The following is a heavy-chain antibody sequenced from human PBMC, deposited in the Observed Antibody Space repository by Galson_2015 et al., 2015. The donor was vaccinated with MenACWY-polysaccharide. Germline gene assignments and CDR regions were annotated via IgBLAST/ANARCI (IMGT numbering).Heavy chain of an antibody. CDR2: IIPIFNTA. CDR1: GGTFSREA. D-gene: IGHD3-22*01. CDR3: ARPLVMTVGDGMDV. Sequence: SVKVSCKASGGTFSREAISWVRQAPGQGLEWMGGIIPIFNTANYAQKFRGRLTITADESTNIAYMELNSLRSDDTAVYYCARPLVMTVGDGMDVWGQGTTVAVSS. J-gene: IGHJ6*02. V-gene: IGHV1-69*13.